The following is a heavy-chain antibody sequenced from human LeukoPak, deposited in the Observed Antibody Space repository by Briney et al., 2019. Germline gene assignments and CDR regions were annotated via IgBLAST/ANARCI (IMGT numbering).Heavy chain of an antibody. CDR1: GGSISSNY. J-gene: IGHJ4*02. CDR2: IYYSGTT. CDR3: ARALLYSSFDY. D-gene: IGHD5-18*01. V-gene: IGHV4-59*01. Sequence: SETLSLTCTVSGGSISSNYWSWIRQPPGKGLEWIGYIYYSGTTNYNPSLKSLVTISVDTSKNQFSLKLSSVTAADTAVYYCARALLYSSFDYWGQGALVTVSS.